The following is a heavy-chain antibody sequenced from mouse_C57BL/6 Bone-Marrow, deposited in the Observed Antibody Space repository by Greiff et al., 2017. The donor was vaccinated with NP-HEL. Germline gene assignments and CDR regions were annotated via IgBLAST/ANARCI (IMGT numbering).Heavy chain of an antibody. CDR3: ARQLRLIRDYFDY. Sequence: EVKLVESGGGLVQPGESLKLSCESNEYEFPSHDMSWVRKTPEKRLEWVAAINSDGGSTYYPDTMERRFIIARDNTKKTLYLQMSSLRSEDTALYYCARQLRLIRDYFDYWGQGTTLTVSS. J-gene: IGHJ2*01. D-gene: IGHD3-2*02. CDR1: EYEFPSHD. CDR2: INSDGGST. V-gene: IGHV5-2*03.